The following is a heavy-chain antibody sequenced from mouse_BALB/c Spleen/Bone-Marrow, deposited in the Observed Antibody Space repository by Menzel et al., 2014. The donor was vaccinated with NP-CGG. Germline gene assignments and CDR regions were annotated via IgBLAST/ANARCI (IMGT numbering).Heavy chain of an antibody. CDR3: ARYLIFYDYDEAMDY. J-gene: IGHJ4*01. Sequence: VQLQQPGAELVKPGASVKLSCTASGFNIKDTYMHWVKQRPEQGLEWIGRIDPANGDTKYDPKFQGKATITADTSSNTAYLQLSSLTSEDTAVYYCARYLIFYDYDEAMDYWGQGTPVTVSS. V-gene: IGHV14-3*02. D-gene: IGHD2-4*01. CDR2: IDPANGDT. CDR1: GFNIKDTY.